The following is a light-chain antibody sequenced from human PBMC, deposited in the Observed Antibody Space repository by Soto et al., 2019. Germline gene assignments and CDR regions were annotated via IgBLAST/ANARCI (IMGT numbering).Light chain of an antibody. Sequence: DIQMTQSPSTLSASVGDRVTITCRASQSINSWLAWYQQKPGKAPKLLIYKASSLESGVPARFSGSGSGTEFTLSISSLQPDDFATYYCQHYDTYSTFGQGTKVEIK. J-gene: IGKJ1*01. CDR2: KAS. CDR3: QHYDTYST. V-gene: IGKV1-5*03. CDR1: QSINSW.